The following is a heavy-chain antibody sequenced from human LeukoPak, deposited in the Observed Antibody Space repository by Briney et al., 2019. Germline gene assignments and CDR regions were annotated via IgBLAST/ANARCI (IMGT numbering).Heavy chain of an antibody. J-gene: IGHJ4*02. Sequence: GESLKISCKASGYSFTNYWIGWVRQMPGKGLEWMGIIYHGDSDTRYSPSFQGQVTISADKSINTAYLQWSSLKASDTAMYYCAKRYGSIYGSGSYPADYWGQGTLVTVSS. D-gene: IGHD3-10*01. CDR1: GYSFTNYW. V-gene: IGHV5-51*01. CDR3: AKRYGSIYGSGSYPADY. CDR2: IYHGDSDT.